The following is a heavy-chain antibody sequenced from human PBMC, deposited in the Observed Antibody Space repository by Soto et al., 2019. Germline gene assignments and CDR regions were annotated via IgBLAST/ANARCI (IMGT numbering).Heavy chain of an antibody. CDR1: GITFSTYA. Sequence: EVQLLESGGGLVQPGGSLRLSCAASGITFSTYAMTWVRQALGKGLERVSVITDSGGSTYYTDSVKGRFTISRDNSKNTLYLQMNSLRAEDTAVYYCAKLAGSGYYYPIDYWGQGTLVTVSS. V-gene: IGHV3-23*01. CDR2: ITDSGGST. J-gene: IGHJ4*02. CDR3: AKLAGSGYYYPIDY. D-gene: IGHD3-22*01.